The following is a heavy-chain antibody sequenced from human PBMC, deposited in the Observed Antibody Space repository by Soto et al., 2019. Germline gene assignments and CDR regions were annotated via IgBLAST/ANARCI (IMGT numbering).Heavy chain of an antibody. D-gene: IGHD3-9*01. CDR2: IWYDGSNK. J-gene: IGHJ4*02. CDR3: ARGLKNYDILTGYYSGDY. V-gene: IGHV3-33*01. Sequence: QVQLVESGGGVVQPGRSLRLSCAASGFTFSSYGMHWVRQAPGKGLEWVAVIWYDGSNKYYADSVKGRFTISRDNSKNALYLQMNSLRAEDTAVDYCARGLKNYDILTGYYSGDYWRRGSLVTVSS. CDR1: GFTFSSYG.